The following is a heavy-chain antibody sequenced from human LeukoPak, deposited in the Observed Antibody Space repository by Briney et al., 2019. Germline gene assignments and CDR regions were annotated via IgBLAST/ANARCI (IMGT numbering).Heavy chain of an antibody. CDR1: GGTFSSYA. Sequence: SVKVSCKASGGTFSSYAISWVRQAPGQGLEWMGGIIPIFGTANYAQKLQGRVTMTTDTSTSTAYMELSSLRSEDTAVYYCARAKSTTVTLVFDYWGQGTLVTVSS. CDR3: ARAKSTTVTLVFDY. D-gene: IGHD4-17*01. V-gene: IGHV1-69*05. CDR2: IIPIFGTA. J-gene: IGHJ4*02.